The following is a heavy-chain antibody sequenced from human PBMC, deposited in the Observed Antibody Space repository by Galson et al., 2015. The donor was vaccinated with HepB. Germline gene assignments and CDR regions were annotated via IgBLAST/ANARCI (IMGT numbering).Heavy chain of an antibody. Sequence: SLRLSCAASGFTFSSYAMHWVRQAPGKGLEWVAVISYDGSNKYYADSVKGRFTISRDNSKNTLYLQMNSLRAEDTAVYYCAKDEVVAANWGQGTLVTVSS. D-gene: IGHD2-15*01. CDR2: ISYDGSNK. V-gene: IGHV3-30*04. CDR1: GFTFSSYA. J-gene: IGHJ4*02. CDR3: AKDEVVAAN.